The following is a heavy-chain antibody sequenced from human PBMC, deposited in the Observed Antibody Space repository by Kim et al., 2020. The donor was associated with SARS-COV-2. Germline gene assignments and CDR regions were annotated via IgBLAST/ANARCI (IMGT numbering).Heavy chain of an antibody. Sequence: GGSLRLSCAASGFTFNSYWMSWVRQAPGKGLEWVANIKQDGSEKRYVDSVKGRFTISRDNAKNSLFLQMNSLRAEDTAVYYCAKSKWIQVWNGLDVWGQGTTVTVSS. CDR1: GFTFNSYW. D-gene: IGHD5-18*01. V-gene: IGHV3-7*03. CDR2: IKQDGSEK. CDR3: AKSKWIQVWNGLDV. J-gene: IGHJ6*02.